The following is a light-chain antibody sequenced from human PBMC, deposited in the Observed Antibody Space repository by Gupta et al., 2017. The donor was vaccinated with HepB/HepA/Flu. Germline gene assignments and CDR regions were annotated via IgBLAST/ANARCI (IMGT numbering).Light chain of an antibody. CDR2: WAS. CDR1: QSVLYSSNNENY. V-gene: IGKV4-1*01. CDR3: QQYYSSPVT. J-gene: IGKJ4*01. Sequence: DIVMSQYPVSLAVSLGERATINCKSSQSVLYSSNNENYLAWYQQKAGQPPKLLIYWASTRKSGVPDRFSGSGSGTDFTLTISSLQAEDVAVYYCQQYYSSPVTFGGGTKVEIK.